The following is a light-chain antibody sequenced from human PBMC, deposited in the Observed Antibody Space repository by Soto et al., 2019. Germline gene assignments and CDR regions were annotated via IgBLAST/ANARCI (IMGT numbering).Light chain of an antibody. CDR3: QRYGSSVLT. Sequence: EIVLTQSPGTLSLSPGEGASLSCRASQSLISSYIAWYQQKPGQAPRLLIFGASSRATGIPDRFSSSGSGTDFTLTISILEPEDFAEYYCQRYGSSVLTFGPGTKVDIK. CDR2: GAS. CDR1: QSLISSY. V-gene: IGKV3-20*01. J-gene: IGKJ3*01.